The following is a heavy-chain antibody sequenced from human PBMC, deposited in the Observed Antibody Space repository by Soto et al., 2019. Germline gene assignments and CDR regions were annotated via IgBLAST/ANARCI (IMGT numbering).Heavy chain of an antibody. D-gene: IGHD4-17*01. Sequence: GGSLRLSCAASGFAFSSYAMSWVRQAPGKGLEWVSAISGSGGSTYYADSVKGRFTISRDNSKNTLYLQMNSLRAEDTAVYYCAKDDYPDYYYYGMDVWGQGTTVTVSS. J-gene: IGHJ6*02. V-gene: IGHV3-23*01. CDR3: AKDDYPDYYYYGMDV. CDR2: ISGSGGST. CDR1: GFAFSSYA.